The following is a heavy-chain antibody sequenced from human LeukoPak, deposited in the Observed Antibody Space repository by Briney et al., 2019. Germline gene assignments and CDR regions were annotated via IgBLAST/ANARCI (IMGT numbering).Heavy chain of an antibody. CDR2: IRYDGSNK. CDR1: GFTFSSYG. D-gene: IGHD3-9*01. V-gene: IGHV3-30*02. J-gene: IGHJ4*02. CDR3: ARGVTYYDILTGYLLFGY. Sequence: GSLRLSCAASGFTFSSYGMHWVRQAPGKGLEWVAFIRYDGSNKYYADSVKGRFTISRDNSKNTLYLQMNSLRAEDTAVYYCARGVTYYDILTGYLLFGYWGQGTLVTVSS.